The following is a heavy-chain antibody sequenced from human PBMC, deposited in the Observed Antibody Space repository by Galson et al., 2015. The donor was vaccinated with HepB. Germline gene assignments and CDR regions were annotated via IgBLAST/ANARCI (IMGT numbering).Heavy chain of an antibody. V-gene: IGHV3-23*01. J-gene: IGHJ2*01. CDR3: AKALERDYWYFDL. CDR1: GFTFSSYA. CDR2: ISGSGGST. Sequence: SLRLSCAASGFTFSSYAMSWVRQAPGKGLEWVSAISGSGGSTYYADSVKGRFTISRDNSKNTLYLQMNSLRAEDTAVYYCAKALERDYWYFDLWGRGTLVTVSS. D-gene: IGHD6-25*01.